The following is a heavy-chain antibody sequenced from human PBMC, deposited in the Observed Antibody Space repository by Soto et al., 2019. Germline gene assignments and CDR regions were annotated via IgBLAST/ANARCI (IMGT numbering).Heavy chain of an antibody. D-gene: IGHD3-22*01. CDR2: INHSGST. CDR3: ARGGKRGYYYDSSGHHYFDY. V-gene: IGHV4-34*01. CDR1: GGSFSGYY. Sequence: PSETLSLTCAVYGGSFSGYYWSWIRQPPGKGLEWIGEINHSGSTNYNPSLKSRVTISVDTSKNQFSLKLSSVTAADTAVYYCARGGKRGYYYDSSGHHYFDYWGQGTLVTVSS. J-gene: IGHJ4*02.